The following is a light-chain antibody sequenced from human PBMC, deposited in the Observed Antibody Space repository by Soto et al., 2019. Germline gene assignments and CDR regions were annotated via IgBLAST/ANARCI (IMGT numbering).Light chain of an antibody. CDR3: QQYGTSPPT. J-gene: IGKJ1*01. CDR1: QSVSSSY. V-gene: IGKV3-20*01. CDR2: GAS. Sequence: IVLTQSPGTLSLSPGERATLSRRASQSVSSSYLAWYQQKPGQTPRLLIYGASSRAIGIPDRFSGSGSGTDFTLTISRLEPEDFAVYSCQQYGTSPPTFGQGTKVEIK.